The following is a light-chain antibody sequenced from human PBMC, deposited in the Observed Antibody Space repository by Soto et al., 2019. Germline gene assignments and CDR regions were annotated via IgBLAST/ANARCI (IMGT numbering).Light chain of an antibody. CDR2: DIS. J-gene: IGLJ1*01. Sequence: QSALTQPASVSGSPGQSITISCTGTSSDVGDYNYVSWYQQHPGKAPKLMIYDISNRPSGVSNRFSGSKSGNTASLTISGLQAEDEADYYCCSYAGTTTRFVFGTGTKVTVL. CDR3: CSYAGTTTRFV. CDR1: SSDVGDYNY. V-gene: IGLV2-14*01.